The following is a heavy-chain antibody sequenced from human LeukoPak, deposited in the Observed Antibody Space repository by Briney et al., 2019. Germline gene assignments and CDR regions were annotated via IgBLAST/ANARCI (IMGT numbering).Heavy chain of an antibody. CDR1: GGSISSGYY. D-gene: IGHD6-13*01. CDR3: FFQH. Sequence: PSETLSLTCTVSGGSISSGYYWGWIRQPPGKGLEWIGSIYYSGSTYYNLSLKSRVTISVDTSKNQLSLKVSLYYCARVAAGIGFFQHWGQGTLVTVSS. J-gene: IGHJ1*01. V-gene: IGHV4-39*07. CDR2: IYYSGST.